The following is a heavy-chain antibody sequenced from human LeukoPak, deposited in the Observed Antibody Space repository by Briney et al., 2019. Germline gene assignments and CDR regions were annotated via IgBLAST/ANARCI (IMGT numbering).Heavy chain of an antibody. CDR1: GFTFSSYG. J-gene: IGHJ4*02. Sequence: PGRSLRLSCAASGFTFSSYGMSWVRQAPGKGLEWVSGISGSGGSTYYADSVKGRFTISRDNSKNTLYLQMNSLRAEDTAVYYCAKILSAAGTWYGGQGTLVTVSS. CDR3: AKILSAAGTWY. V-gene: IGHV3-23*01. D-gene: IGHD6-13*01. CDR2: ISGSGGST.